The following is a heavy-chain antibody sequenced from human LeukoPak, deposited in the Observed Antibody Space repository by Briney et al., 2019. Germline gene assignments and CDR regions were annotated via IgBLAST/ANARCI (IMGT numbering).Heavy chain of an antibody. Sequence: GGSLRLSCAASGFSFADYGMSWVRQAPGKRLEWVSGINWNGGSTGYAGSVRGRFTISRDNAKGSLYLQMDSLRAEDTAFYYCAGSNPSSWDLTYYFNHWGRGTLVTVSS. V-gene: IGHV3-20*04. CDR1: GFSFADYG. J-gene: IGHJ4*02. CDR3: AGSNPSSWDLTYYFNH. D-gene: IGHD6-13*01. CDR2: INWNGGST.